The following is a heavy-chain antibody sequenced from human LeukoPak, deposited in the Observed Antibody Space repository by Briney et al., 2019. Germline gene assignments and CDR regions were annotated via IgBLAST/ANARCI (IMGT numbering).Heavy chain of an antibody. CDR1: GGSISSYY. Sequence: PSETLSLTCTVSGGSISSYYWSWIRQPPGKGLEWIGYIYYSGSTNYNPSLKSRVTISVDTSKNQFSLKLSSVTAADTAVYYCARLDCSGGSCYSVYWGQGTLVTVSS. CDR2: IYYSGST. D-gene: IGHD2-15*01. V-gene: IGHV4-59*08. CDR3: ARLDCSGGSCYSVY. J-gene: IGHJ4*02.